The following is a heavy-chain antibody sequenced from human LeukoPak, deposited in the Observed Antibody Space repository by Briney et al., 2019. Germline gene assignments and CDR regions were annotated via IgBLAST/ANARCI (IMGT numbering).Heavy chain of an antibody. V-gene: IGHV3-48*02. CDR1: GFTFSSYS. D-gene: IGHD4-23*01. Sequence: GGSLRLSCAASGFTFSSYSMNWVRQAPGKGLEWASYISSSSSTIYYADSVKGRFTISRDNAKNSLYLQMNSLRDEDTAVYYCLIGNYGGNSPFDYWGQGTLVTVSS. CDR2: ISSSSSTI. CDR3: LIGNYGGNSPFDY. J-gene: IGHJ4*02.